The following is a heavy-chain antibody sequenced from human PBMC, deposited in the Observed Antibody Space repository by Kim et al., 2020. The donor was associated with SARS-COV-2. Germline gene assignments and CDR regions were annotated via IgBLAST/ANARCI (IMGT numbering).Heavy chain of an antibody. J-gene: IGHJ4*02. D-gene: IGHD4-17*01. CDR3: ARALSGAQVPYFDY. Sequence: TPSLKSRVTISVDKSKHQFSLKLRSVTAADTAVYYCARALSGAQVPYFDYWGQGTLVTVSS. V-gene: IGHV4-4*02.